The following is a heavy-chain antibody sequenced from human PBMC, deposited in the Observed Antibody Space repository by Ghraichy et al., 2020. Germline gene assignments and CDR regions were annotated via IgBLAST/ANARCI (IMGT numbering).Heavy chain of an antibody. V-gene: IGHV4-61*01. J-gene: IGHJ4*02. CDR2: IFTGGNS. Sequence: SQTLSLTCTVSRGSVAGGSYFWSWIRQPPGKGLEWIGYIFTGGNSNYNPSLKSRVTISVDTSKNQFSLNLTSVPAADTAVYYCAVRGRRFDYWGQGTLVTVSS. CDR3: AVRGRRFDY. D-gene: IGHD3-10*01. CDR1: RGSVAGGSYF.